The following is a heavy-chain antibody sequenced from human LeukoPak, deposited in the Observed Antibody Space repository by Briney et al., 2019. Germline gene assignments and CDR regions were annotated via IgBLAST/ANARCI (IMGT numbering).Heavy chain of an antibody. V-gene: IGHV1-2*04. CDR1: GYTFTGYH. CDR2: INPKSGGT. D-gene: IGHD6-6*01. CDR3: ARGIIAARRGSWFDP. J-gene: IGHJ5*02. Sequence: ASVKVSCKASGYTFTGYHIHWVRQAPGQGLEWMGWINPKSGGTNYAQRFEGWVTMTRDTSMSTVYMELSRPKSDDTAVYYCARGIIAARRGSWFDPWGQGTLVTVSS.